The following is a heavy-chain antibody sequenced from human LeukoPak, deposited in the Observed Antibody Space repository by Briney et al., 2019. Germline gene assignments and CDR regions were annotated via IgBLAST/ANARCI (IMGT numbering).Heavy chain of an antibody. CDR3: AKGSGSYRDYFDY. Sequence: GGSLRLSCAASGFTFSSYGMHWVRQAPGKGLEWVAVIWYDGSNKYYADSVKGRFTISRDNSKNTLYLQMNSLRAEDTAVYYCAKGSGSYRDYFDYWGQGTLVTVSS. CDR1: GFTFSSYG. D-gene: IGHD1-26*01. J-gene: IGHJ4*02. V-gene: IGHV3-33*06. CDR2: IWYDGSNK.